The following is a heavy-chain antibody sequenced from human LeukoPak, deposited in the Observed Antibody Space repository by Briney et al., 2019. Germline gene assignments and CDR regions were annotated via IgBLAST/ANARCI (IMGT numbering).Heavy chain of an antibody. CDR1: GGSFGGYY. Sequence: SETLSLTCAVYGGSFGGYYWSWIRQPPGKGLEWIGEINRSGSTNYNPSLKSRVTISVDTSKNQFSLKLSSVTAADTAVYYCAGTIVVAGTSFPYFDYWGQGALVTVSS. CDR3: AGTIVVAGTSFPYFDY. D-gene: IGHD6-19*01. J-gene: IGHJ4*02. CDR2: INRSGST. V-gene: IGHV4-34*01.